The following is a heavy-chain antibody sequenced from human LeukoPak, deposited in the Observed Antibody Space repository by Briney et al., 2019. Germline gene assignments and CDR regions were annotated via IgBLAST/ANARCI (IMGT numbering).Heavy chain of an antibody. V-gene: IGHV3-23*01. D-gene: IGHD6-19*01. Sequence: PGGSLRLSCAASGFTFSSYAMTWVRQAPGKGLEWVSSISVNGGTTYYADSVKGRFTISRDSSKNTLYLQMNSLRAEDTAVYYCAKGDSSGWYYAFDIWGQGTMVTVSS. CDR3: AKGDSSGWYYAFDI. CDR2: ISVNGGTT. J-gene: IGHJ3*02. CDR1: GFTFSSYA.